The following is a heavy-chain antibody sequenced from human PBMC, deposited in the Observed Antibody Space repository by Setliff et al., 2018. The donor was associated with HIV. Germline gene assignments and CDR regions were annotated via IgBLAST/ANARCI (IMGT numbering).Heavy chain of an antibody. CDR3: SRLYGSGHYFAFDF. CDR2: INHSGST. V-gene: IGHV4-61*10. CDR1: GVSIRSDVYY. D-gene: IGHD3-10*01. J-gene: IGHJ4*02. Sequence: SETLSLTCTVSGVSIRSDVYYWSWIRQPAGKGLEWIWEINHSGSTNYNPSLKSRVTISADTSKNQFSLSLSSGTALDTAVYYCSRLYGSGHYFAFDFWGQGALVTVSS.